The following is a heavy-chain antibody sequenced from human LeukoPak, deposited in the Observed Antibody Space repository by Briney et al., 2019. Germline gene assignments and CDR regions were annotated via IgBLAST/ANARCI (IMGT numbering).Heavy chain of an antibody. V-gene: IGHV3-74*01. CDR1: GFTVSSKY. Sequence: PGGSLRLSCAASGFTVSSKYMSWVRQAPGKGLVWVSRIHSDGSSTNYADSVRGRFTISRDNAKNTVYLQMNSLRVEDTAVYYCARDRGSGWFYFDYWGQGTLVTVSS. CDR3: ARDRGSGWFYFDY. J-gene: IGHJ4*02. D-gene: IGHD6-19*01. CDR2: IHSDGSST.